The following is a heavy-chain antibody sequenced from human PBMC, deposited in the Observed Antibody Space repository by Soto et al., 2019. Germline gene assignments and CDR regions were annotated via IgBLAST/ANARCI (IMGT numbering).Heavy chain of an antibody. J-gene: IGHJ5*02. D-gene: IGHD3-3*01. Sequence: QVQLVQSGAGVKKPGASVKVSCKASGYTFTGYFMHWVRQAPGQGLEWMGWINPNSGATKYAQKFQGRVTLSRDTSIRTAYMELTGLRSDDTAVYYCARGGGTILAPLPWGQGTQVTVSS. CDR1: GYTFTGYF. CDR2: INPNSGAT. CDR3: ARGGGTILAPLP. V-gene: IGHV1-2*02.